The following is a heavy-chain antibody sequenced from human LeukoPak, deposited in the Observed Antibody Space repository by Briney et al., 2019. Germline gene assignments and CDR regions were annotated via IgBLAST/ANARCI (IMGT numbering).Heavy chain of an antibody. CDR3: ARMKIVVVPAAYFDY. CDR1: GFTFSDYY. CDR2: ISSSGSTI. V-gene: IGHV3-11*01. D-gene: IGHD2-2*01. Sequence: GGSLRLSCAASGFTFSDYYMSWIRQAPGKGLEWVSYISSSGSTIYYADSVKGRFTISRDNAKNSLYLQMNSLRAEDTAVYYCARMKIVVVPAAYFDYWGQGTLVTVSS. J-gene: IGHJ4*02.